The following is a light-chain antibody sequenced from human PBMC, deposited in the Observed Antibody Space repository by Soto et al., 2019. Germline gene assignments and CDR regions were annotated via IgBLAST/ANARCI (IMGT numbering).Light chain of an antibody. J-gene: IGKJ2*01. Sequence: EIVLTQSPGTLSLSPGERATLSCRASQSVSSSYLAWYQQNPGQAPRLLIYGASSRATGIPDRFSGRGSGTDFTLTISRLEPEDFAVYYCQQYGSSPPYTFGQGTKLEIK. CDR1: QSVSSSY. V-gene: IGKV3-20*01. CDR3: QQYGSSPPYT. CDR2: GAS.